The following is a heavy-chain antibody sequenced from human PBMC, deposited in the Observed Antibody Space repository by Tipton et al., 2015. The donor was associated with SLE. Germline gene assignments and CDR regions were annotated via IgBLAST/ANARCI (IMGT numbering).Heavy chain of an antibody. V-gene: IGHV4-59*01. J-gene: IGHJ4*02. CDR1: GGSISSYH. D-gene: IGHD6-13*01. Sequence: TLSLTCTVSGGSISSYHWSWIRQPPGKGLEWIGYIYYSGSTNYNPSLKSRVTISVDTSKNQFSLKLSSVTAADTAVYYCARALEAAAPPDCWGQGTLVTVSS. CDR2: IYYSGST. CDR3: ARALEAAAPPDC.